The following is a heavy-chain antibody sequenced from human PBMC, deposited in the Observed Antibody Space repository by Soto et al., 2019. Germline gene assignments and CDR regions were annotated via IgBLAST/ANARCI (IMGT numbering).Heavy chain of an antibody. D-gene: IGHD1-20*01. Sequence: EVQLVESGGGLVQPGRSLRLSCAASGFTFDDYAMHWVRQAPGKGLEWVSGISWNSGSIDYADSVKGRFTISRDNGKNSLYMQMNSLRAEDTAVYYCANRKHTWNYYYGMDVWGQGTTVTVSS. CDR2: ISWNSGSI. CDR1: GFTFDDYA. CDR3: ANRKHTWNYYYGMDV. V-gene: IGHV3-9*01. J-gene: IGHJ6*02.